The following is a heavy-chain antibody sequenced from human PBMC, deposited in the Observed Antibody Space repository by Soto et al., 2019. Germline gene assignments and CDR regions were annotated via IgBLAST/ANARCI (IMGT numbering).Heavy chain of an antibody. J-gene: IGHJ4*02. CDR1: GGTFSSYA. D-gene: IGHD6-13*01. V-gene: IGHV1-69*01. Sequence: QVQLVQSGAEVKKPGSSVKVSCKASGGTFSSYAISWVRQAPGQGLEWMGGIIPIFGTANYAQKFQGRVTITADESTSTAYMELSSLRSEDTSVDYCARCPLGQQLVPGSIPEPTFNFDYWGQGTLVTVSS. CDR2: IIPIFGTA. CDR3: ARCPLGQQLVPGSIPEPTFNFDY.